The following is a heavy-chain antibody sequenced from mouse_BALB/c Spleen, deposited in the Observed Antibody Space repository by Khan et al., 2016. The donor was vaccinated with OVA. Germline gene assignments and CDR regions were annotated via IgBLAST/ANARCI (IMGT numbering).Heavy chain of an antibody. Sequence: QIQLVQSGPELKKPGETVKISCKASAYTFTNYGMNWVKQAPGKGLKWMGWINTYTGEPTYTDDFKGRFAFSLETSASTAYLQINNLKNADMATYFCARGASYWYFDVWGAGTTVTVSS. V-gene: IGHV9-1*02. CDR1: AYTFTNYG. CDR2: INTYTGEP. J-gene: IGHJ1*01. CDR3: ARGASYWYFDV.